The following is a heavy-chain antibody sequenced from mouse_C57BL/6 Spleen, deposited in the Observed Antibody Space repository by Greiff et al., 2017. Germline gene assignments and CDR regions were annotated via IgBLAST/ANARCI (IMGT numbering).Heavy chain of an antibody. Sequence: QVQLQQPGAELVKPGASVKVSCKASGYTFTSYWMHWVKQRPGQGLEWIGRIHPSDSDTNYNQKFKGKATLTVDKSSSTAYMQLSSLTSEDSAVSYCASYYGSSYWDEGNYAIDYWGPGTSVTVSS. CDR3: ASYYGSSYWDEGNYAIDY. V-gene: IGHV1-74*01. CDR1: GYTFTSYW. D-gene: IGHD1-1*01. CDR2: IHPSDSDT. J-gene: IGHJ4*01.